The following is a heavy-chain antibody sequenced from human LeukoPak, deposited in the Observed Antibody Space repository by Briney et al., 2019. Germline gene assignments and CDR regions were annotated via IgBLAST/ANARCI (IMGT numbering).Heavy chain of an antibody. V-gene: IGHV4-59*08. CDR2: IYYSGGT. J-gene: IGHJ4*02. D-gene: IGHD6-6*01. CDR3: ARQGWSAARPLDY. CDR1: GGSISSYY. Sequence: SETLSLTCTVSGGSISSYYWSWIRQPPGKGLEWIGYIYYSGGTNYNPSLKSRVTISVDTSKNQFSLKLSSVTAADTAVYYCARQGWSAARPLDYWGQGTLVTVSS.